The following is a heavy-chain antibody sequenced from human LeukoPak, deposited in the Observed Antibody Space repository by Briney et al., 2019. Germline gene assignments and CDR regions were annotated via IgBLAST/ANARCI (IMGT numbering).Heavy chain of an antibody. J-gene: IGHJ4*02. V-gene: IGHV3-23*01. Sequence: GGSLRLSCAASGFTFSSYAMSWVRQAPVKGLEWVAGISGSGHNTYYADSVKGRFTISRDNSKNTLYVQVNSLGTEDTAAYYCAKGSYYDSSGSFYFDYWGQGTLVTVSS. D-gene: IGHD3-22*01. CDR2: ISGSGHNT. CDR3: AKGSYYDSSGSFYFDY. CDR1: GFTFSSYA.